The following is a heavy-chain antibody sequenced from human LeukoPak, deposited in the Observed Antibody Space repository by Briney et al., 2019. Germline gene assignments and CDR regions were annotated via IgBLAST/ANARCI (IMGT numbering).Heavy chain of an antibody. D-gene: IGHD3-10*01. CDR3: ARDLSGSYMSDY. Sequence: GRSLRLSCAASGFTFSNYAMHWARQAPGKGLEWVAFISHDRSNSCHADSVKGRFTISRDNSKNTLYLQMNSLTDEDRAVYYCARDLSGSYMSDYWGQGTLVTVSS. V-gene: IGHV3-30-3*01. J-gene: IGHJ4*02. CDR2: ISHDRSNS. CDR1: GFTFSNYA.